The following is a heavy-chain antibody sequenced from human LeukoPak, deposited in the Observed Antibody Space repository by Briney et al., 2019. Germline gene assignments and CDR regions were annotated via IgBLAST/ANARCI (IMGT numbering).Heavy chain of an antibody. CDR2: ISGSGGST. V-gene: IGHV3-23*01. CDR3: AKDHVKHIVVVTAIRGLNLFDY. J-gene: IGHJ4*02. CDR1: GFTFSSYA. Sequence: GGSLRLSCAASGFTFSSYAMSWVRQAPGKGLEWVSAISGSGGSTYYADSVKGRFTISRDNSKNTLYLQMNSLRAEDTAVYYCAKDHVKHIVVVTAIRGLNLFDYWGQGTLVTVSS. D-gene: IGHD2-21*02.